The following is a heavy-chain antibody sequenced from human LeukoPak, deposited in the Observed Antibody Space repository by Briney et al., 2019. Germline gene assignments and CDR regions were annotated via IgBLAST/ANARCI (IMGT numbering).Heavy chain of an antibody. CDR3: ARDTAMVIDY. Sequence: GGSLRLSCTASGFTFTDYYMGWLRQAPGKGLEWISYISSRGRYTNYADSLKGRFTISRDNAINSLYLQINGLRAEDTAVYFCARDTAMVIDYWGRGTLVTVSS. J-gene: IGHJ4*02. CDR2: ISSRGRYT. D-gene: IGHD5-18*01. CDR1: GFTFTDYY. V-gene: IGHV3-11*06.